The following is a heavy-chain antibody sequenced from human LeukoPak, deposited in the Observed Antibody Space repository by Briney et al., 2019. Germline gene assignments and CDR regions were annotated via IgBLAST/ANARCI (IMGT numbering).Heavy chain of an antibody. D-gene: IGHD6-13*01. J-gene: IGHJ6*03. V-gene: IGHV3-30*18. CDR1: GFTFSSYG. CDR3: ANRGSSWYPYYYYMDV. CDR2: ISYDGSNK. Sequence: GGSLRLSCAASGFTFSSYGMHWVRQAPGKGLEGGAVISYDGSNKYYAESVKGRFTISRDNSKNTLYLQMNSLRAEDTAVYYCANRGSSWYPYYYYMDVWGKGTTVTVSS.